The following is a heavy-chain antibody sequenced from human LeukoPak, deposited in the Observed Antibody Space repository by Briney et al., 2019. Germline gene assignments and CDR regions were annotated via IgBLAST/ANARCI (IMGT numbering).Heavy chain of an antibody. V-gene: IGHV4-38-2*01. D-gene: IGHD5-18*01. CDR2: IYHSGST. CDR3: ARTTWIQLYYFDY. J-gene: IGHJ4*02. CDR1: GYSISSGYY. Sequence: SETLSLTCAVSGYSISSGYYWGWIRPPPGKGLEWIGSIYHSGSTYYNPSLKSRVTISVDTSKNQFSLKLSSVTAADTAVYYCARTTWIQLYYFDYWGQGTLVTVSS.